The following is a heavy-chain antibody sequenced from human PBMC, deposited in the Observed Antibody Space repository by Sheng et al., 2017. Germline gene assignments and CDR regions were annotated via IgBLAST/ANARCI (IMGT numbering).Heavy chain of an antibody. Sequence: EVQLVESGGGLVQPGGSLRLSCAASGFTFSSYSMNWVRQAPGKGLEWVSYISSSSSTIYYADSVKGRFTISRDNAKNSLYLQMNSLRAEDTAVYYCARTYITEVYYYYYMDVWGKGTTVTVSS. V-gene: IGHV3-48*01. CDR2: ISSSSSTI. CDR3: ARTYITEVYYYYYMDV. J-gene: IGHJ6*03. CDR1: GFTFSSYS. D-gene: IGHD1-20*01.